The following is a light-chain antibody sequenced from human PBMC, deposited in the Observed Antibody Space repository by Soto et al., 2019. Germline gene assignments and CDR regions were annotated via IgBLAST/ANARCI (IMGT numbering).Light chain of an antibody. J-gene: IGKJ4*01. CDR1: QSISSN. CDR3: QQYNNWPLT. CDR2: GAS. V-gene: IGKV3-15*01. Sequence: IVMTQSPVTLSVSPGERATLSCRASQSISSNLAWYQQKPGRAPRLLIHGASTRATGIPARFSGSGSGTEFSLTISSLQSEDFADYYCQQYNNWPLTVGGGTKVEIK.